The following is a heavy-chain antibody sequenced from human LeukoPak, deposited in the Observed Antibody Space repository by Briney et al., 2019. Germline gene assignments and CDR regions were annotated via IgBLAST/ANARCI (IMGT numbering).Heavy chain of an antibody. V-gene: IGHV7-4-1*02. J-gene: IGHJ6*03. D-gene: IGHD6-13*01. Sequence: ASVKVSCKASGYTFTNSAINWVRQAPGQGLEWMGWINTKTGNPTYAQGFRGRFVFSLDTSLSTAYLQISSLKAEDTAMYYCARRYSSSWGNYYYYYMDVWGKGTTVTVSS. CDR2: INTKTGNP. CDR1: GYTFTNSA. CDR3: ARRYSSSWGNYYYYYMDV.